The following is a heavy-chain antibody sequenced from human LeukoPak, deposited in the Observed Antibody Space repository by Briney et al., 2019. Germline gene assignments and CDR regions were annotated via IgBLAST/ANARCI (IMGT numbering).Heavy chain of an antibody. Sequence: GGSLRLSCAASGFTFSSYAMNWVRQAPGRGLEWVSYIGPSGTAIYYADSVKGRFTISRDNARNSLFLQMNSLRAEDTAVYYCAKARGRVVVLYYFDYWGQGTLVTVSS. V-gene: IGHV3-48*01. CDR1: GFTFSSYA. CDR2: IGPSGTAI. CDR3: AKARGRVVVLYYFDY. D-gene: IGHD3-22*01. J-gene: IGHJ4*02.